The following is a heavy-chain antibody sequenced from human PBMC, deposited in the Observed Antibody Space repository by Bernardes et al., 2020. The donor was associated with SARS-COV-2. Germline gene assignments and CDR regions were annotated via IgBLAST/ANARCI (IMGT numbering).Heavy chain of an antibody. Sequence: GSLRLSCAASGFTFSSYAMSWVRQAPGKGLEWVSDISGSGGSTYYADSVKGRFTISRDNSKNTLYLQMNSLRAEDTAVYYCAKDEDIVVVPAAMGFDYWSQGTLVTVSS. J-gene: IGHJ4*02. V-gene: IGHV3-23*01. CDR3: AKDEDIVVVPAAMGFDY. CDR1: GFTFSSYA. CDR2: ISGSGGST. D-gene: IGHD2-2*01.